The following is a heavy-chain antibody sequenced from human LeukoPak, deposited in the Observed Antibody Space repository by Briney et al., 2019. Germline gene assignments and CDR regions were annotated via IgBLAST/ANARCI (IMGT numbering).Heavy chain of an antibody. CDR1: GFTFSSYN. J-gene: IGHJ4*02. CDR3: ASGQFTVTTLY. V-gene: IGHV3-48*01. Sequence: GGSLRLSCAASGFTFSSYNMNWVRQAPGKGLEWVSYISSSSNTIYYADSVKGRFTISRDNANNSLYLQMNSLRAGDTAVYYCASGQFTVTTLYWGQGTLVTVSS. D-gene: IGHD4-17*01. CDR2: ISSSSNTI.